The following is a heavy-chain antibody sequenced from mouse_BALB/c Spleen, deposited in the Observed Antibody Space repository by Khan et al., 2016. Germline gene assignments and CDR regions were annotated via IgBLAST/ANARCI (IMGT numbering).Heavy chain of an antibody. D-gene: IGHD2-1*01. CDR1: GYTFTDYA. Sequence: QVQLKQSGAELVRPGVSVKISCKGSGYTFTDYAMHWVKQSHAKSLEWIGVISTYYGDTSYNQKFEGKATMTVDKSSSTAYMELARLTSEDSAIYYCAREERNNDDAMDYWGQGTSVTVSS. CDR2: ISTYYGDT. CDR3: AREERNNDDAMDY. V-gene: IGHV1S137*01. J-gene: IGHJ4*01.